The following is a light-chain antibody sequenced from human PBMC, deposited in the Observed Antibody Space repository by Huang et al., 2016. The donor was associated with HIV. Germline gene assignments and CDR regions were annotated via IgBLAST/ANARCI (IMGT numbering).Light chain of an antibody. CDR2: DAA. CDR1: RHIYSY. Sequence: DIQMTQSPSSLSASIGDRVTITCRASRHIYSYLNWYQHRPGKAPKLLIYDAANLEVGVPPRFSGSGSGRNFTLIISSLQPEDFATYYCQQYDSLPRTFGPGTKV. V-gene: IGKV1-33*01. J-gene: IGKJ3*01. CDR3: QQYDSLPRT.